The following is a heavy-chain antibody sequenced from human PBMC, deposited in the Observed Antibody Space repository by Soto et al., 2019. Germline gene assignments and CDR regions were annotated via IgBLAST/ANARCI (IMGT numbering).Heavy chain of an antibody. CDR3: GKARGGIPPGYGLTV. D-gene: IGHD3-16*01. CDR2: INSDGRRT. CDR1: GFTFGSYW. J-gene: IGHJ6*02. V-gene: IGHV3-74*01. Sequence: HPGGSLRLSCAASGFTFGSYWMHWVRQAPGKGLVWVSRINSDGRRTSYADSVKGIFSISRDNANNSLYQQMNSLRAEDTSVYSCGKARGGIPPGYGLTVWGQGTTVTVSS.